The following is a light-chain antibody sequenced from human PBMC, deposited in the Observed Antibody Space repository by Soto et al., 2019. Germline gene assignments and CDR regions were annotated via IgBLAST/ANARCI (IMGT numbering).Light chain of an antibody. CDR1: QSIARF. CDR3: QQSYSTPYT. CDR2: ASS. Sequence: DIQMTQSPSSLSASVGDRVTISCRASQSIARFLNWYQQKPGNAPKLLIYASSTLQGGVPSSFSGSGSGTDFTLTISSLQPDDVATYFCQQSYSTPYTVGRGTKLDIK. J-gene: IGKJ2*01. V-gene: IGKV1-39*01.